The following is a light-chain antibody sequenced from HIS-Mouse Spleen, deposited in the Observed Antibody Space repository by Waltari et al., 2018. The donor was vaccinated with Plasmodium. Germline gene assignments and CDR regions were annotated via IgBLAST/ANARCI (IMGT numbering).Light chain of an antibody. J-gene: IGKJ4*01. CDR3: QQRSNWPP. Sequence: EIVLTQSPATLSLSPGERATLSCRASQSVSSYLAWYQQKPGQAPRILIYDASNRATGIPARFSGSGSGTDFTLTISSLEPEDFAVYCCQQRSNWPPFGGGTKVEIK. CDR1: QSVSSY. V-gene: IGKV3-11*01. CDR2: DAS.